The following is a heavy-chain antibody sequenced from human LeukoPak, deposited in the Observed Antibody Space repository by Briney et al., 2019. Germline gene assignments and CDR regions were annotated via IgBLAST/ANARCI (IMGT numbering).Heavy chain of an antibody. CDR2: IKQDGSEK. CDR3: ANANPGYCSSTSCVDY. V-gene: IGHV3-7*01. J-gene: IGHJ4*02. CDR1: GFTFSSYW. Sequence: GGSLRLSCAASGFTFSSYWMSWVRQAPGKGLEWVANIKQDGSEKYYVDSVKGRFTISRDNAKNSLYLQMNSPRAEDTAVYYCANANPGYCSSTSCVDYWGQGTLVTVSS. D-gene: IGHD2-2*01.